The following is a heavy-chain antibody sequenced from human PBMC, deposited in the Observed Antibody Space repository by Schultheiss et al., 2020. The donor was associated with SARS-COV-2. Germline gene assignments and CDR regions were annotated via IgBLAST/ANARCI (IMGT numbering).Heavy chain of an antibody. J-gene: IGHJ4*02. CDR3: AKDVTYYYGSGSYYYFDY. CDR2: ISGSGGST. D-gene: IGHD3-10*01. V-gene: IGHV3-23*01. CDR1: GFTFSSYA. Sequence: GGSLRLSCAASGFTFSSYAMSWVRQAPGKGLEWVSAISGSGGSTYYADSVKGRFTISRDNSKNTLYLQMNSLRAEDTAVYYCAKDVTYYYGSGSYYYFDYWGQGTLVTVSS.